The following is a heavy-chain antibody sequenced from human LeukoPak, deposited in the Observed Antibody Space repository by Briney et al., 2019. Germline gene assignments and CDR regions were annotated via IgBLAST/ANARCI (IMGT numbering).Heavy chain of an antibody. Sequence: GGSLRLSCAASGFTVGSNYMTWVRQAPGKGLEWVSSIITLSATYFYYADSVKGRFTISRDNAKNSLYLQMDSLRAEDTAVYYCARDLAVVPAAMPFDYWGQGTLVTVSS. CDR3: ARDLAVVPAAMPFDY. D-gene: IGHD2-2*01. CDR1: GFTVGSNY. V-gene: IGHV3-21*01. CDR2: IITLSATYF. J-gene: IGHJ4*02.